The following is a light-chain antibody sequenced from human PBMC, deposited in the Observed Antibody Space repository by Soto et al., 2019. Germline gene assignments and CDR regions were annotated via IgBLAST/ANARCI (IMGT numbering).Light chain of an antibody. Sequence: QPVLTQSASASASLGSSVKLTCTLSSGHSSNVIAWHQQQPGKAPRYLMKLEGSGSYTKASGVPDRFSGSSSGADRYLTISNLQSEDEAGYYCEAWDMNTRVFGGRTKLTVL. CDR1: SGHSSNV. V-gene: IGLV4-60*03. CDR2: LEGSGSY. CDR3: EAWDMNTRV. J-gene: IGLJ3*02.